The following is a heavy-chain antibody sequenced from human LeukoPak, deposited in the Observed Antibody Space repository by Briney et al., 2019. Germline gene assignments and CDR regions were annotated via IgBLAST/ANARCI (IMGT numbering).Heavy chain of an antibody. Sequence: SETLSLTCAVSGGPFSVYFWIWLRHSSGKGLECIWDIKNSRTTNYNPSLNSRVTISEDTSKNHFFLNLSSVTAADTGFYFCARREYYNLGSFSFDFWGQGTLVTVS. J-gene: IGHJ4*02. D-gene: IGHD3-10*01. CDR2: IKNSRTT. CDR1: GGPFSVYF. V-gene: IGHV4-34*01. CDR3: ARREYYNLGSFSFDF.